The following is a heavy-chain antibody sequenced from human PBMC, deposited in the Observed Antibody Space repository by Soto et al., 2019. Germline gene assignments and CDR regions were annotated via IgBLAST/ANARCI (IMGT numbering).Heavy chain of an antibody. CDR3: ARDRRGFKGRIAAAGTPTSAFDI. Sequence: PGGSLRLSCAASGFTFSSYAMHWVRQAPGEGQGLRRGLVWVSRVHSGGTTTTYADSVKGRFTISRDNSKNTLYLQMNSLRAEDTAVYYCARDRRGFKGRIAAAGTPTSAFDIWGQGTMVTVS. CDR2: VHSGGTTT. CDR1: GFTFSSYA. J-gene: IGHJ3*02. D-gene: IGHD6-13*01. V-gene: IGHV3-NL1*01.